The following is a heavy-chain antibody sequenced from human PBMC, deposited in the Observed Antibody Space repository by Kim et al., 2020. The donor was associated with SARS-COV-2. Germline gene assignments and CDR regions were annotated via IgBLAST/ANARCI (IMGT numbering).Heavy chain of an antibody. CDR1: GFTFSTYA. CDR2: IYGGSSGT. CDR3: ARDDRQNPGRVIGMDV. Sequence: GGSLRLSCAASGFTFSTYAMNWVRQAPGRGLEWVSVIYGGSSGTHFADSVKGRFTISRDDSKKTLYLQMNSLRAEDTAVYYCARDDRQNPGRVIGMDVWGQGTTVTVSS. J-gene: IGHJ6*02. D-gene: IGHD3-10*01. V-gene: IGHV3-23*03.